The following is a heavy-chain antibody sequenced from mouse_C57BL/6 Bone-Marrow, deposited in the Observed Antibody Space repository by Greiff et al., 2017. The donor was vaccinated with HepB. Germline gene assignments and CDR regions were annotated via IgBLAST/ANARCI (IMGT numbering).Heavy chain of an antibody. CDR3: VYYSWFAY. CDR1: GYTFTSYT. J-gene: IGHJ3*01. D-gene: IGHD1-1*01. V-gene: IGHV1-4*01. CDR2: INPSSGYT. Sequence: VKLVESGAELARPGASVKMSCKASGYTFTSYTMHWVKQRPGQGLEWIGCINPSSGYTKYNQKFKDKATLTADKSSSTAYMQLSSLTSEDSAVYYCVYYSWFAYWGQGTLVTVSA.